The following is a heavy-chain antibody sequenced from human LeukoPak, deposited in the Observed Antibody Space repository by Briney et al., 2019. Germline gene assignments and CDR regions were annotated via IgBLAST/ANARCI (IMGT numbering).Heavy chain of an antibody. Sequence: GASVKVSCKASGGTFSSYAISWVRQAPGQGLEWMGGIIPIFGTANYAQKFQGRVTITTDESTSTAYMELSSLRSEDTAVYYCANGNDGYYYFDYWGQGTLVTVSS. CDR1: GGTFSSYA. CDR3: ANGNDGYYYFDY. D-gene: IGHD1-1*01. CDR2: IIPIFGTA. J-gene: IGHJ4*02. V-gene: IGHV1-69*05.